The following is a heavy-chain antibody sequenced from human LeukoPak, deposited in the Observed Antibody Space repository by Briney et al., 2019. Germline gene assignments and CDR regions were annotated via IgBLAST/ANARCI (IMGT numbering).Heavy chain of an antibody. CDR1: GFTVSSNY. CDR2: IYSGGST. J-gene: IGHJ4*02. D-gene: IGHD4-23*01. V-gene: IGHV3-66*01. Sequence: GGSLRLSCAASGFTVSSNYMSWVRQAPGKGLEWVSVIYSGGSTYYADSVKGRFTISRDNAKNSLYLQMNSLRAEDTAVYYCARYYGGTRFDYWGQGTLVTVSS. CDR3: ARYYGGTRFDY.